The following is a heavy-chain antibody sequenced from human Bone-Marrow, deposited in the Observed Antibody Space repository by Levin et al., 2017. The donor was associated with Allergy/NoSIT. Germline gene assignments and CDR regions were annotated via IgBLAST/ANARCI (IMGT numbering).Heavy chain of an antibody. V-gene: IGHV3-74*01. J-gene: IGHJ4*02. CDR1: GLNFAYYW. CDR3: ATGGNQYYDY. CDR2: VNSDGSDT. Sequence: ASVKVSCAASGLNFAYYWMHWVRQVPGKGLVWLCRVNSDGSDTVYADSVKGRLTISRDNAKNTLYLQMSSLRAEDTAVYYCATGGNQYYDYWGQGTLVTVSS. D-gene: IGHD2/OR15-2a*01.